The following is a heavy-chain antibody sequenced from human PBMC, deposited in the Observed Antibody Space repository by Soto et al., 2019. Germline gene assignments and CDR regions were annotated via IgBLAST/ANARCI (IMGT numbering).Heavy chain of an antibody. D-gene: IGHD2-2*02. Sequence: ASVKVSCKASGYTFTSYYMHWVRQAPGQGLEWMGIINPNGAYTRYAQKFQGRVTMTRDTSTSTVYMEVSGLRSEDTAIYYCARGYPYTSSLDYGGPEPLVTVPS. J-gene: IGHJ4*02. CDR1: GYTFTSYY. CDR2: INPNGAYT. V-gene: IGHV1-46*03. CDR3: ARGYPYTSSLDY.